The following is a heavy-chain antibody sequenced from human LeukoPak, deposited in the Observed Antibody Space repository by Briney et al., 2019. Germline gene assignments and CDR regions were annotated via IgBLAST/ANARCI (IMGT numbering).Heavy chain of an antibody. Sequence: SVKVSCKASGGTFSSYAISWVRQAPGQGLEWMGGIIPISGTANYAQKFRGRVTITADESTSTAYMELGSLRSEDTAVYYCARVSYDSPGLYGMDVWGQGTTVTVSS. V-gene: IGHV1-69*13. CDR2: IIPISGTA. CDR1: GGTFSSYA. CDR3: ARVSYDSPGLYGMDV. J-gene: IGHJ6*02. D-gene: IGHD5-12*01.